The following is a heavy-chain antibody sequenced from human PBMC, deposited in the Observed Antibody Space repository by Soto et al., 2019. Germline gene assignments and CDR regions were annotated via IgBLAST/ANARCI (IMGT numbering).Heavy chain of an antibody. V-gene: IGHV4-30-4*01. CDR1: GGSISSGDYY. J-gene: IGHJ6*02. CDR3: ARDDRCTNGVCPYYYGMDV. Sequence: SENLSLTWPVSGGSISSGDYYWSWIRQPPGKGLEWIGYIYYSGSTYYNPSLKSRVTISVDTSKNQFSLKLSSVTAADTAVYYCARDDRCTNGVCPYYYGMDVWGQGTTVTVSS. CDR2: IYYSGST. D-gene: IGHD2-8*01.